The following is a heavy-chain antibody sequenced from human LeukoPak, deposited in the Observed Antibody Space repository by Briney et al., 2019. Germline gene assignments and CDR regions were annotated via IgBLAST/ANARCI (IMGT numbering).Heavy chain of an antibody. Sequence: PGGSLRLSCAASGFTFSSYGMHWVHQAPGKGLEWVAVISYDGSNKYYADSVKGRFTISGDNSKNTLYLQMNSLRAEDTAVYYCAKGLYDYGDYVFRRNYYFDYWGQGTLVTVSS. CDR1: GFTFSSYG. V-gene: IGHV3-30*18. CDR2: ISYDGSNK. J-gene: IGHJ4*02. D-gene: IGHD4-17*01. CDR3: AKGLYDYGDYVFRRNYYFDY.